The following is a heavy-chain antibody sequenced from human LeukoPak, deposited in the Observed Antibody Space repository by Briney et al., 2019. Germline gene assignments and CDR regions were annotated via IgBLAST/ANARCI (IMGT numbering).Heavy chain of an antibody. V-gene: IGHV1-69*06. CDR3: ARDRYVRRDGYNFGY. Sequence: ASVKVSCKASGGTFSSYAISWVRQAPGQGLEWMGGIIPIFGTANYAQKFQGRVTITADKSTSTAYMELSRLRSDDTAVYYCARDRYVRRDGYNFGYWGQGTLVTVSS. J-gene: IGHJ4*02. D-gene: IGHD5-24*01. CDR2: IIPIFGTA. CDR1: GGTFSSYA.